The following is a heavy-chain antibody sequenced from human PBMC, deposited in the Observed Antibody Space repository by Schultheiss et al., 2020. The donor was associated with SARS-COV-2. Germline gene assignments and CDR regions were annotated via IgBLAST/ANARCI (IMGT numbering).Heavy chain of an antibody. Sequence: ASVKVSCKASGYTFTSYDINWVRQATGQGLEWMGWMNPNSGNTGYAQKFQGRVTMTRNTSISTAYMELRSLRSDDTAVYYCARPSILYSRIDYWGQGTLVTVSS. V-gene: IGHV1-8*01. CDR3: ARPSILYSRIDY. J-gene: IGHJ4*02. CDR1: GYTFTSYD. CDR2: MNPNSGNT. D-gene: IGHD5-18*01.